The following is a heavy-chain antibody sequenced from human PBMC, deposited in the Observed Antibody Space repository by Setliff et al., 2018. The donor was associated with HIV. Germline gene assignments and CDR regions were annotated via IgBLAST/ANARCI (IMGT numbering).Heavy chain of an antibody. CDR2: IYYSGST. V-gene: IGHV4-59*01. CDR1: GGSISSYY. D-gene: IGHD2-15*01. J-gene: IGHJ6*03. Sequence: SETLSLTCTVSGGSISSYYWSWIRQPPGKGLEWIGYIYYSGSTNYNPSLKSRVTISVDTSKNHFSLKLSSVTAADTAVYYCASGEYYRSGGYYSGWKYYYMDVWGKGTTVTVSS. CDR3: ASGEYYRSGGYYSGWKYYYMDV.